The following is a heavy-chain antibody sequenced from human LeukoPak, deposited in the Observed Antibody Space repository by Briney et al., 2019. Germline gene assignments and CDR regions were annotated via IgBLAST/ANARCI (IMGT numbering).Heavy chain of an antibody. CDR2: ISAYNGNT. Sequence: GASVKVSCKASGYTFTSYGISWVRQAPGQGLEWMGWISAYNGNTNYAQKLQGRVTITADESTSTAYMELSSLRSEDTAVYYCARETGGGAFDIWGQGTMVTVSS. CDR3: ARETGGGAFDI. V-gene: IGHV1-18*01. CDR1: GYTFTSYG. D-gene: IGHD3-16*01. J-gene: IGHJ3*02.